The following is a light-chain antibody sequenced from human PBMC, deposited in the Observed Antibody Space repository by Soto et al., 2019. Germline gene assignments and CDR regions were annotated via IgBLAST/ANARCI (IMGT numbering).Light chain of an antibody. CDR3: KSYAGSNTYV. V-gene: IGLV2-18*02. CDR2: QVS. CDR1: SIDVGNFDL. J-gene: IGLJ1*01. Sequence: QSALTQPPSVSGSPGQSVTISCTGTSIDVGNFDLVSWYQQPPGTAPKLLIYQVSNRPSGVPDRFSGSKSGNTASLTVSGLQAADEADYFCKSYAGSNTYVFGSGTKVTVL.